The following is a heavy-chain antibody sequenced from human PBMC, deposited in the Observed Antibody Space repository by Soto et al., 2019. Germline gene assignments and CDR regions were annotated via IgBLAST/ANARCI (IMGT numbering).Heavy chain of an antibody. D-gene: IGHD5-12*01. V-gene: IGHV4-4*02. J-gene: IGHJ6*03. CDR2: IYHSGST. CDR3: ARASWLRPDYYYYYMDV. CDR1: SGSISSSNW. Sequence: SETLSLTCAVSSGSISSSNWWSWVRQPPGKGLEWIGEIYHSGSTNYNPSLKSRVTISVDKSKNQFSLKLSSVTAADTAVYYCARASWLRPDYYYYYMDVWGKGTTVTVSS.